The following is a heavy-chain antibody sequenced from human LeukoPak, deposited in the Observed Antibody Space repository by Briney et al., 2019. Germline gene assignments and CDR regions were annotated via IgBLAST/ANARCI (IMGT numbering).Heavy chain of an antibody. J-gene: IGHJ4*02. Sequence: GGSLRLSCAASGFTFDDYAMHWVRQAPGKGLEWVSGISWNSGSIGYADSVKGRFTISRDNAKNSLYLQMNSLRAEDTALYYCAKAMTTVFSVRAFALSSPFDYWGQGTLVTVSS. CDR2: ISWNSGSI. CDR1: GFTFDDYA. CDR3: AKAMTTVFSVRAFALSSPFDY. D-gene: IGHD4-17*01. V-gene: IGHV3-9*01.